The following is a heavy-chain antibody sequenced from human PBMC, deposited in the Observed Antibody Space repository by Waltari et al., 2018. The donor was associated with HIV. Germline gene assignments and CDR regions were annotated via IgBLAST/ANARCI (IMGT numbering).Heavy chain of an antibody. Sequence: QLHLQESGPGLVKPSETLSLTCTVPGDSISSSSYFWGWILQPPGKGLEWIGSIDYSGRTYYNPSLKSRVTIFVDMSKNQFSLKLSSVTVADTALYYCARLSGYYGPIDHWGQGALVTVSS. CDR2: IDYSGRT. J-gene: IGHJ4*02. D-gene: IGHD5-12*01. CDR1: GDSISSSSYF. CDR3: ARLSGYYGPIDH. V-gene: IGHV4-39*01.